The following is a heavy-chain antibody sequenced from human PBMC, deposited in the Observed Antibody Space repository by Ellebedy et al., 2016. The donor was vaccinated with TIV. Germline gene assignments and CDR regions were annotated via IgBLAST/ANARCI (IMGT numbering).Heavy chain of an antibody. CDR1: GGSFSGYY. Sequence: MPSETLSLTCAVFGGSFSGYYWSWIRQPPGKGLEWIGEINHSGSTNYNPSLKSRVTISVDTSKTQFSLKLSSGTAADTAVYYCARLGMLLESRGDYWGQGTLVTVSS. CDR2: INHSGST. CDR3: ARLGMLLESRGDY. V-gene: IGHV4-34*01. D-gene: IGHD2-8*01. J-gene: IGHJ4*02.